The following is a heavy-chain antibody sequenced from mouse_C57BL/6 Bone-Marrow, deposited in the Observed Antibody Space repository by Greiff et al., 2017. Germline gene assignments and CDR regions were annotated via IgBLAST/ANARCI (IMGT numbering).Heavy chain of an antibody. D-gene: IGHD2-12*01. Sequence: VHVKQSGAELVRPGASVKLSCTASGFNIKDDYMHWVKQRPEQGLEWIGWIDPENGDTEYASKFPGKATITADTSSNTAYLQLSSLTSEDTAVYYCTTRCYDWGWYFDVWGTGTTVTVSS. J-gene: IGHJ1*03. CDR1: GFNIKDDY. V-gene: IGHV14-4*01. CDR3: TTRCYDWGWYFDV. CDR2: IDPENGDT.